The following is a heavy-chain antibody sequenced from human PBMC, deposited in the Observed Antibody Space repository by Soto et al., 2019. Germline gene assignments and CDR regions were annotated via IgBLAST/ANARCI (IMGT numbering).Heavy chain of an antibody. V-gene: IGHV3-30*18. Sequence: QVQLVESGGGVVQPGGSLRLSFAASGFTFNNYGMHWGRQAPGEGLEWVAVVSYDGRVQYYADSAKGRFTISRDNSKNTLYLQMTSLRDDDTAVYYCAKEISPKDGKWYFDLWGRGTLVTVSS. J-gene: IGHJ2*01. CDR3: AKEISPKDGKWYFDL. CDR2: VSYDGRVQ. D-gene: IGHD2-15*01. CDR1: GFTFNNYG.